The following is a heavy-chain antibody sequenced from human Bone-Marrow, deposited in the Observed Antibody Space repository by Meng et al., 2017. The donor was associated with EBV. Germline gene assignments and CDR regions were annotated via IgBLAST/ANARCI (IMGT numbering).Heavy chain of an antibody. CDR1: GFTFSDYY. D-gene: IGHD1-26*01. Sequence: VQLLESGGGLVKPGGSLRLSCAASGFTFSDYYITWIGQAPGKGLEWVSFISSSGNTIYYADSVKGRFTISRDNAKNSLYLQMNSLGAEDTAVYYCARTAFSGNYHHFWYFDLWGRGTLVTVAS. CDR2: ISSSGNTI. V-gene: IGHV3-11*01. CDR3: ARTAFSGNYHHFWYFDL. J-gene: IGHJ2*01.